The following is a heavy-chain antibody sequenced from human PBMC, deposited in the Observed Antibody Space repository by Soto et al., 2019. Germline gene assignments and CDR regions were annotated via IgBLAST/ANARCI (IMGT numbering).Heavy chain of an antibody. CDR3: ARAGKGLGYETDYYYYYMDV. D-gene: IGHD5-12*01. CDR1: GGSISSYY. J-gene: IGHJ6*03. CDR2: IYYSGST. V-gene: IGHV4-59*01. Sequence: QVQLQESGPGLVKPSETLSLTCTVSGGSISSYYWSWIRQPPGKGLEWIGYIYYSGSTNYNPSLKSRVTISVDTSKNQFSLKLSYVTAADKAVYYCARAGKGLGYETDYYYYYMDVWGKGTTVTVSS.